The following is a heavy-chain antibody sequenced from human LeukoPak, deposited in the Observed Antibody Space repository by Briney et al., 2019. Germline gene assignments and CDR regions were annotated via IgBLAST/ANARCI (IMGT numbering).Heavy chain of an antibody. CDR2: INPNSGGT. V-gene: IGHV1-2*02. D-gene: IGHD3-22*01. J-gene: IGHJ4*02. CDR1: GYTFTGYY. CDR3: ARSSPLDYYDTPYFDY. Sequence: GASVKVSCKASGYTFTGYYMHWVRQAPGQGLEWMGWINPNSGGTNYAQKFQGRVTMTRDTSISTAYMELSRLRSDDTAVYYCARSSPLDYYDTPYFDYWGQGTLVTVSS.